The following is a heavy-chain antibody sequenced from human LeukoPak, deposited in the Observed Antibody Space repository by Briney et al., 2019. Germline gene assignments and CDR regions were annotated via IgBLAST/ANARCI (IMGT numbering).Heavy chain of an antibody. CDR3: AKDSSPYDILTVKD. Sequence: PGGSLRLSCAASGFTFDDYAMHWVRQAPGKGLEWVSGISWNSGSIGYADSVKGRFTISRDNAKNSLYLQMNSLRAEDTALYYCAKDSSPYDILTVKDWGQGTLVTVSS. D-gene: IGHD3-9*01. V-gene: IGHV3-9*01. J-gene: IGHJ4*02. CDR2: ISWNSGSI. CDR1: GFTFDDYA.